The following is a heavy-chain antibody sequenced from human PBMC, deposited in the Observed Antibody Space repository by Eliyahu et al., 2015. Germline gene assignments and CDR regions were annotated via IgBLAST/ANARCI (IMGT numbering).Heavy chain of an antibody. J-gene: IGHJ4*02. CDR1: GFTVXXNX. CDR2: MYNGGAT. D-gene: IGHD3-16*01. V-gene: IGHV3-53*01. CDR3: ARDLGAYKRAFDY. Sequence: EVQLVESGGGLIQPGGSLRLSCAASGFTVXXNXXSWVRQAPGKGLEWLSVMYNGGATYYADSVKGRFTISRDNSKNTLYLQMNSLRADDTAVYYCARDLGAYKRAFDYWGQGTLVTVSS.